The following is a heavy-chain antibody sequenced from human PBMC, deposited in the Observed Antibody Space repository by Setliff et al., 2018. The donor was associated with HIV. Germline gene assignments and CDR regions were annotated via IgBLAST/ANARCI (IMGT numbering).Heavy chain of an antibody. CDR1: GGSISSGYYY. CDR2: IYYSGSS. V-gene: IGHV4-31*03. D-gene: IGHD7-27*01. CDR3: ARVPNPSDAFDI. Sequence: SETLSLTCSVSGGSISSGYYYWSWIRQHPGKGLEWIGYIYYSGSSYYNPSLKSRVTISVDTSKNQFSVKLSSVTAADTAAYYCARVPNPSDAFDIWGQGTMVTVSS. J-gene: IGHJ3*02.